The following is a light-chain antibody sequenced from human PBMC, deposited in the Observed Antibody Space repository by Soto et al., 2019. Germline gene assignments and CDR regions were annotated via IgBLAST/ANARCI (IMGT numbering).Light chain of an antibody. CDR3: SSFSSSTTLVL. Sequence: QSALTQPASVSGSPGQSITISCTGASSDVGGHNYVSWYQHHPGKAPKLIISGVNNRPSGVSSRFSGSKSGNTASLTISGLQAEDEAEYYCSSFSSSTTLVLFGGGTQLTVL. CDR1: SSDVGGHNY. CDR2: GVN. J-gene: IGLJ2*01. V-gene: IGLV2-14*01.